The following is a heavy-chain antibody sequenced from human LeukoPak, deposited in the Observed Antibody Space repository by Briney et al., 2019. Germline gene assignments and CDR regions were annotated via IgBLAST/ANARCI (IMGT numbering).Heavy chain of an antibody. Sequence: GRSLRLSCAAFGFTFDDYAMNWVRQAPGKGLEGVSGISYNSDTIAYADSVKGRFTISRDNAKNSLYLQMNSLRAEDTALYYCAKDYCGGDCYSGWYFDLWGRGTLVTVSS. CDR3: AKDYCGGDCYSGWYFDL. CDR1: GFTFDDYA. V-gene: IGHV3-9*01. J-gene: IGHJ2*01. D-gene: IGHD2-21*02. CDR2: ISYNSDTI.